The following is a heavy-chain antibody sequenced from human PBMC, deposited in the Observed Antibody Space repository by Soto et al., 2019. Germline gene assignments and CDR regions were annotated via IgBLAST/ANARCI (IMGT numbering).Heavy chain of an antibody. CDR1: GFTFSSYS. CDR2: ISSSSSTI. D-gene: IGHD3-9*01. Sequence: GGSLRLSCAASGFTFSSYSMNWVRQAPGKGLEWVSYISSSSSTIYYADSVKGRFTISRDNAKNSLYLQMNSLRDEDTAVYYCARGISPIRYFAASGYYYGMDVWGQGTTVTVSS. CDR3: ARGISPIRYFAASGYYYGMDV. V-gene: IGHV3-48*02. J-gene: IGHJ6*02.